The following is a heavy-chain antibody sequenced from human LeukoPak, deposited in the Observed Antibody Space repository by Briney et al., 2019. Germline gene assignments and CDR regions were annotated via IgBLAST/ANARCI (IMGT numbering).Heavy chain of an antibody. CDR1: GFMPDHYA. V-gene: IGHV3-43*02. CDR2: ITGDGGGT. CDR3: VKENDAFDL. J-gene: IGHJ3*01. Sequence: GGSLRLSCAASGFMPDHYAMHWVRQAPGKGLEWLSLITGDGGGTFYTDSVKGRFTIFRDNSKNSLYLQMNSLSIEDTALYYCVKENDAFDLWGQGTMVTV.